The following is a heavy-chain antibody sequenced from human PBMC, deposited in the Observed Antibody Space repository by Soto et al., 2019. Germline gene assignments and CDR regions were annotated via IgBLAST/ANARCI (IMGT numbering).Heavy chain of an antibody. CDR2: TYYRYKWYN. D-gene: IGHD3-22*01. CDR3: ARVIWDYYDSDVDYQQYYFDY. J-gene: IGHJ4*02. V-gene: IGHV6-1*01. CDR1: AHSVHNKIAA. Sequence: SQTLALTRATSAHSVHNKIAALTWHRQTPSRGLELLGRTYYRYKWYNDYEVYVKCRITINTDRVKNHFYLYMNSVTPEDTAVYYCARVIWDYYDSDVDYQQYYFDYWGQGTLVTAPQ.